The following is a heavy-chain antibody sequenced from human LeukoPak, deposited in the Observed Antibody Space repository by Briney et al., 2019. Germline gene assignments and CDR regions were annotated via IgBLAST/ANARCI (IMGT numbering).Heavy chain of an antibody. CDR2: ISAYNGNT. D-gene: IGHD6-13*01. V-gene: IGHV1-18*01. J-gene: IGHJ3*02. Sequence: ASVKVSCKASGYTFTSYGISWVRQAPGQGLEWMGWISAYNGNTNYAQKLQGRVTMTTDTSTSTAYIELRSLRSDDTAVYYCARVGSSNDAFDIWGQGTMVTVSS. CDR3: ARVGSSNDAFDI. CDR1: GYTFTSYG.